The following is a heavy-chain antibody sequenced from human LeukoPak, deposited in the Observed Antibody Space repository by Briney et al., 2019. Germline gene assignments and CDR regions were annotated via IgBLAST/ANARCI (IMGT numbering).Heavy chain of an antibody. D-gene: IGHD6-19*01. Sequence: ASVKVSCKASGFTFSTYGFSWVRQAPGQGLEWMGWISSSSGDTNYAQKFQDRVTMTTDRSTSTAYMELRSLRSDDTAVYYCARERSGWFFSNWGQGTLVTVSS. CDR1: GFTFSTYG. CDR3: ARERSGWFFSN. CDR2: ISSSSGDT. J-gene: IGHJ4*02. V-gene: IGHV1-18*01.